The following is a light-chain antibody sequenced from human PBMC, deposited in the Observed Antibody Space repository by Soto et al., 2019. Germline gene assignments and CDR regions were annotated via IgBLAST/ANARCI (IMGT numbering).Light chain of an antibody. CDR3: REEYIYTPT. CDR1: QGIRND. Sequence: AIQMTQSPSSLSASVGDRVTITCRASQGIRNDLGWYHQKPVKARKLLIDAASRLETGVPSRFSGSGSGTDLTIIICSLQPEDFATYYYREEYIYTPTFGQGTRLENK. V-gene: IGKV1-6*01. CDR2: AAS. J-gene: IGKJ5*01.